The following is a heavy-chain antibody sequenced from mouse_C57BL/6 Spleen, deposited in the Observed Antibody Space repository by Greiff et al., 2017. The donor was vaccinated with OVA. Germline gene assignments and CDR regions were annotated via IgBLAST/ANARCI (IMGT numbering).Heavy chain of an antibody. CDR3: ARGGVGYYVMDY. CDR1: GYTFTDYY. V-gene: IGHV1-26*01. J-gene: IGHJ4*01. Sequence: VQLQQSGPELVKPGASVKISCKASGYTFTDYYMNWVKQSHGKSLEWIGDINPNNGGTSYNQKFKGKATLTVDKSSSTAYMELRSLTSEDSAVYYCARGGVGYYVMDYWGQGPSVTVSS. CDR2: INPNNGGT.